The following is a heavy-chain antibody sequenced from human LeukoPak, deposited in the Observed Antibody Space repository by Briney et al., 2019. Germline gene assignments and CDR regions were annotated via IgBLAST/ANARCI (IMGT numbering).Heavy chain of an antibody. CDR3: AKENYDFWSGYYNRNYYYGMDV. CDR1: GYTFTSYG. J-gene: IGHJ6*02. V-gene: IGHV1-18*01. D-gene: IGHD3-3*01. Sequence: ASVNVSCKASGYTFTSYGISWVRQAPGQGLEWMGWISAYNGNTKYAQKLQGRVTMTTDTSTSTAYMELRSLRSDDTAVYYCAKENYDFWSGYYNRNYYYGMDVWGQGTTVTVSS. CDR2: ISAYNGNT.